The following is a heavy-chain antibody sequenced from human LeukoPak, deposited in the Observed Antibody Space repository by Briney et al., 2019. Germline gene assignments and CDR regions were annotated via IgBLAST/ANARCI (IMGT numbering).Heavy chain of an antibody. Sequence: GGSLRLSCAASGFTFSDYYMSWIRQAPGKGLEWVSYISSSGSTIYYADSVKGRFTISRDNSKNTLYLQMNSLRAEDTAVYYCAKDDYKALSIDYWGQGTLVTVSS. CDR1: GFTFSDYY. D-gene: IGHD3-10*01. J-gene: IGHJ4*02. CDR2: ISSSGSTI. CDR3: AKDDYKALSIDY. V-gene: IGHV3-11*01.